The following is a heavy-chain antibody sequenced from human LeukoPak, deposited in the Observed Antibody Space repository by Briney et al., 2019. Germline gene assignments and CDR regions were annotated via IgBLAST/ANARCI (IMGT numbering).Heavy chain of an antibody. Sequence: GGSLRLSCAASGFTFSNYGMHWVRQAPGKGLEWVAVISYDGNNKYYADSVKGRFTISRDNSKNTLYLQMDSLRAEDTAVYYCAKRGYSSGRYLIDYWGQGTLVTVSS. CDR1: GFTFSNYG. CDR2: ISYDGNNK. D-gene: IGHD6-19*01. J-gene: IGHJ4*02. CDR3: AKRGYSSGRYLIDY. V-gene: IGHV3-30*18.